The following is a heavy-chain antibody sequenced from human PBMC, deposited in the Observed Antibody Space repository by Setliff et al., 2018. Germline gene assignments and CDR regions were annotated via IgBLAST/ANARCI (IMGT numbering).Heavy chain of an antibody. CDR3: FGAGTCSY. CDR1: GFRFSTSD. Sequence: PGGSLRLSCAASGFRFSTSDMHWVRQAPGKGLEWVSFIQHDGSREFYGDPVKGRFIISRDNAKNSLSLQMNSLRTEDTAVYYCFGAGTCSYWGQGTLVTVS. CDR2: IQHDGSRE. J-gene: IGHJ4*02. D-gene: IGHD3-10*01. V-gene: IGHV3-30*02.